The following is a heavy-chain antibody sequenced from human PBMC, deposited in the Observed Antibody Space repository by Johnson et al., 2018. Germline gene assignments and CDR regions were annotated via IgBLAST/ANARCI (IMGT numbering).Heavy chain of an antibody. Sequence: QVQLQQWGAGLLKPSQTLSLSCIVSGASINSGDYYWTWIRQHPEKGLEWIGNIFYSGRTYSNPSLKSRVSISVDTSKNQFSLNLTSVTDADTAVDYCARDRLKIPVGGPTYYFDCGMDVWGPGTTVTVSS. CDR2: IFYSGRT. J-gene: IGHJ6*02. V-gene: IGHV4-31*03. CDR1: GASINSGDYY. D-gene: IGHD6-19*01. CDR3: ARDRLKIPVGGPTYYFDCGMDV.